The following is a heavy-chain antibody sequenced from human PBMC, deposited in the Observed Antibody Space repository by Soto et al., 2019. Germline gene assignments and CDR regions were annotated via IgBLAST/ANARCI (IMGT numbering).Heavy chain of an antibody. J-gene: IGHJ1*01. CDR2: ISAYNGNT. D-gene: IGHD3-10*01. CDR1: GYTFTSYG. CDR3: ARRVYGRFGELLLDF. Sequence: GASVKVSCKASGYTFTSYGISWVRQAPGQGLEWMGWISAYNGNTNYAQKLQGRVTMTTDTSTSTAYMELRSLRSDDTAVYYCARRVYGRFGELLLDFRAQGTLVTVSS. V-gene: IGHV1-18*01.